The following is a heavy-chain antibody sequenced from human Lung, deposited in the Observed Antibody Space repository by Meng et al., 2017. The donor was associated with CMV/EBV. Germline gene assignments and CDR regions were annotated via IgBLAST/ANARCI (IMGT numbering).Heavy chain of an antibody. J-gene: IGHJ4*02. CDR1: SISSSNW. D-gene: IGHD3-22*01. Sequence: SISSSNWWSWVRQPPGKGLEWIGEIYHSGSTNYNPSLKSRVTISVDKSKNQFSLKLSSVTAADTAVYYCASEGEYYYDSSGYYGYFDYWGQGTPVTVSS. CDR3: ASEGEYYYDSSGYYGYFDY. V-gene: IGHV4-4*02. CDR2: IYHSGST.